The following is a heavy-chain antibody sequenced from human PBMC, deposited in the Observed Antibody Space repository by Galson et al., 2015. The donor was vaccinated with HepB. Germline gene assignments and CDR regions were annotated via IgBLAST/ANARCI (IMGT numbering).Heavy chain of an antibody. CDR3: ARGGRIWQLKPTYFEY. Sequence: SLRLSCAASGFTFSSYAMTWVRQRPGKGLEWISAMSGSGLNAYYADYVKGRFTISRDTSKNTLYLQMNSLRAEDTAVYYCARGGRIWQLKPTYFEYWVQGTLVTVSS. V-gene: IGHV3-23*01. D-gene: IGHD1-26*01. CDR1: GFTFSSYA. J-gene: IGHJ4*02. CDR2: MSGSGLNA.